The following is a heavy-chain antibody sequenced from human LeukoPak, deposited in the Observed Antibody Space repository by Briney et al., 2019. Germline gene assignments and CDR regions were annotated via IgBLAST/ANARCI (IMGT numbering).Heavy chain of an antibody. CDR3: AKVSVAGIILGY. Sequence: GGSPRLSCAASGFTFSSYWMSWVRQAPGKGLEWVSAISGSGGSTYYADSVKGRFTISRDNSKNTLYLQMNSLRAEDTAVYYCAKVSVAGIILGYWGQGTLVTVSS. J-gene: IGHJ4*02. D-gene: IGHD6-19*01. CDR1: GFTFSSYW. V-gene: IGHV3-23*01. CDR2: ISGSGGST.